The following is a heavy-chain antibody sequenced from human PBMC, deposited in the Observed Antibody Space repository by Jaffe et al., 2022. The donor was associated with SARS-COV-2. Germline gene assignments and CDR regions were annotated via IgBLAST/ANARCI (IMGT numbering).Heavy chain of an antibody. J-gene: IGHJ4*02. CDR2: TYYRSRWFH. CDR1: GDSVSSDIAS. D-gene: IGHD6-13*01. V-gene: IGHV6-1*02. CDR3: ARALPIAAAGVFDY. Sequence: QIQLQQSGPGLVKPSQTLSLTCAISGDSVSSDIASWDWIRQSPSRGFEWLGRTYYRSRWFHDYAPSVKSRISVNPDTSKNQFSLDLDSVTPDDTAVYYCARALPIAAAGVFDYWGQGALVTVSS.